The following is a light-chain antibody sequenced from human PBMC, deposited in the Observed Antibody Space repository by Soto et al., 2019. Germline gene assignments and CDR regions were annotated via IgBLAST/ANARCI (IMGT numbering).Light chain of an antibody. CDR2: SAS. CDR3: QQRYGSPRT. J-gene: IGKJ1*01. V-gene: IGKV1-39*01. Sequence: DIPMTQSPSSLSASVGDRVTITCRASQSISTYLHWYQQKPGKAPKLLIYSASTLQTGVPSRFSGSGSGTDFTLTISSLQPADFATYYCQQRYGSPRTFGQGTKVDVK. CDR1: QSISTY.